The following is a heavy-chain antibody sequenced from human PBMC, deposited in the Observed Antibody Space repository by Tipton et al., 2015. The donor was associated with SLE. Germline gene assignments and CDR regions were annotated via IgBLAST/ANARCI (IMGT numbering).Heavy chain of an antibody. CDR3: ARDAGVWFGNWGFDP. V-gene: IGHV4-59*02. J-gene: IGHJ5*02. CDR2: IYYNGST. CDR1: GGSVSDYY. D-gene: IGHD3-10*01. Sequence: GLVKPSETLSLTCTVSGGSVSDYYWSWIRQPPGKGLEWIGHIYYNGSTNYNPSLKSRVSISLDTSKSQFSLKLSSATAADTAVYYCARDAGVWFGNWGFDPWGPGTLVTVSS.